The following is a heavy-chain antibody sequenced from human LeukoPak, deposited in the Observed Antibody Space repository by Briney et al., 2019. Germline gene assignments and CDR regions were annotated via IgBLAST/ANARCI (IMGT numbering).Heavy chain of an antibody. Sequence: GGSLRLSCAASGFTISSNYMNWVRQAPGKGLEWVSVIYSGGTTYYADSVKSRFTISRDNSKNTLYLQMNSLRAEDTAVYYCATKRGYSYGLDYWGQGTLVTVSS. V-gene: IGHV3-53*01. D-gene: IGHD5-18*01. CDR1: GFTISSNY. J-gene: IGHJ4*02. CDR3: ATKRGYSYGLDY. CDR2: IYSGGTT.